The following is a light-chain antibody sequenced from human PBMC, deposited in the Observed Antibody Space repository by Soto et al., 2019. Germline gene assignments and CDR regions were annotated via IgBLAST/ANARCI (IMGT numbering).Light chain of an antibody. CDR3: QQYESFPLT. J-gene: IGKJ4*01. CDR2: TAS. Sequence: DIQMTQSPSSLSASVGDSVTITCRASQGINKFLAWFQQKPGTAPKSLISTASRLQSGVPSRFSGSGSGTHFTLTINNLQPEDFETYYCQQYESFPLTFGGGTRVEIK. V-gene: IGKV1-16*01. CDR1: QGINKF.